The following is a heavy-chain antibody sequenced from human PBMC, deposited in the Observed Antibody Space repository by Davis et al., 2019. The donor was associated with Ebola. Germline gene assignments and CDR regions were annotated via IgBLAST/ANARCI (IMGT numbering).Heavy chain of an antibody. CDR2: IRSKANSYAT. CDR3: TSWVEMAKFDY. V-gene: IGHV3-73*01. Sequence: GGSLRLSCAASGFTFSGPAMHWVRQASGKGLEWVGRIRSKANSYATAYAASVKGRFTISRDDSKNTAYLQMNSLKTEDTAVYYCTSWVEMAKFDYWGQGTLVTVSS. D-gene: IGHD5-24*01. CDR1: GFTFSGPA. J-gene: IGHJ4*02.